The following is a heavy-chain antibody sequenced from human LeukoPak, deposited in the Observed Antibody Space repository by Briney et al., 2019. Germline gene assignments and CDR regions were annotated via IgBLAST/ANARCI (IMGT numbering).Heavy chain of an antibody. Sequence: GGSLRLSCAASGFTFSSYAMSWVRQAPGKGLEWVSAISGSGGSTYYADSVKGRFTISRDNSKNTLYLQMNSLRAEDTAVYYCAKAPLLSVVTREPLFFDYWGQGTLVTVSS. V-gene: IGHV3-23*01. J-gene: IGHJ4*02. D-gene: IGHD4-23*01. CDR1: GFTFSSYA. CDR3: AKAPLLSVVTREPLFFDY. CDR2: ISGSGGST.